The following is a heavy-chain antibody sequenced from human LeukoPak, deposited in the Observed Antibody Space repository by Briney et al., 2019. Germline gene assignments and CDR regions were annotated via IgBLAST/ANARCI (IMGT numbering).Heavy chain of an antibody. CDR2: INHSGSA. CDR3: ARAPTGTRSNDI. V-gene: IGHV4-34*01. D-gene: IGHD1-1*01. J-gene: IGHJ3*02. Sequence: SETLSLTCAVYGGSFSGYYWSWIRQPPGKGLEWIGEINHSGSANYNPSLKSRVTISVDTSKSQFSLKLSSVTAADTAVYYCARAPTGTRSNDIWGQGTMVTVSS. CDR1: GGSFSGYY.